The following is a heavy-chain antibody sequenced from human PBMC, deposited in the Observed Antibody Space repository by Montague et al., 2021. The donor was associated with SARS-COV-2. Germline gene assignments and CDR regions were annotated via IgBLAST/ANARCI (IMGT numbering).Heavy chain of an antibody. D-gene: IGHD6-13*01. Sequence: CAISGDSVSSNSAAWNWIRQSPSRGLEWLGGTYYRSKWYNDYAVXVKSRITINPDTSKNQFSLQLNSVTPEDTAVYYCASGRMVPYSSSWTTLYYYYGMDVWGQGTTVTVSS. J-gene: IGHJ6*02. CDR2: TYYRSKWYN. CDR1: GDSVSSNSAA. V-gene: IGHV6-1*01. CDR3: ASGRMVPYSSSWTTLYYYYGMDV.